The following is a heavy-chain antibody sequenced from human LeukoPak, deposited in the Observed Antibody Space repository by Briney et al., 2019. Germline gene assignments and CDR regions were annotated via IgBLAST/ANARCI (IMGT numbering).Heavy chain of an antibody. J-gene: IGHJ4*02. CDR1: GYTFTSYA. CDR2: INAGNGNT. CDR3: ARGTLGRYAADY. V-gene: IGHV1-3*01. Sequence: ASVKVSCKASGYTFTSYAMHWVRQAPGQRLEWMGWINAGNGNTKYSQKFQGRVTITRDTSASTAYMELSSLRSEDTAVYYCARGTLGRYAADYWGQGTLVTVSS. D-gene: IGHD2-2*01.